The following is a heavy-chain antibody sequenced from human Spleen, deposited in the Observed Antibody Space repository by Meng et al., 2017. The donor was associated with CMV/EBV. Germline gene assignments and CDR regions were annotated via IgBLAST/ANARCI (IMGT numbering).Heavy chain of an antibody. Sequence: ASVKVSCKASGYTFSRYGISWVRQAPGQGLEWMGWINPNSGGTNYAQKFQGRVTMTRDTSTSTVYMELSSLRSEDTAVYYCARDLPQFWSGYSYYYYYGMDVWGQGTTVTVSS. CDR1: GYTFSRYG. CDR3: ARDLPQFWSGYSYYYYYGMDV. V-gene: IGHV1-2*02. D-gene: IGHD3-3*02. CDR2: INPNSGGT. J-gene: IGHJ6*02.